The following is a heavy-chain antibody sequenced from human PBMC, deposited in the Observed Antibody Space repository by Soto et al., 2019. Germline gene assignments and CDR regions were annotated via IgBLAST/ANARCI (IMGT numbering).Heavy chain of an antibody. CDR3: TAGRDASKTGY. CDR1: GDSISSGGHN. V-gene: IGHV4-31*03. D-gene: IGHD7-27*01. Sequence: VQLQESGPGLVEPSQTLSLTCTVSGDSISSGGHNWSWIRQYPGKGLEWIGFIHYSGSTSYNPSLKSRVIISVDMSRNQFSLRLSSVTAADTAVYYCTAGRDASKTGYWGQGTLVTVSS. J-gene: IGHJ4*02. CDR2: IHYSGST.